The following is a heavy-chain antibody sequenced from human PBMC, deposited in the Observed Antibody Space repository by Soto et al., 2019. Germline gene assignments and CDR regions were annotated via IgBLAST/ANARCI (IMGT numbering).Heavy chain of an antibody. Sequence: ASVKVSCKASGYTFTGYYMHWVRQAPGQGLEWMGWINPNSGGTNYAQKFQGWVTMTRDTAISTAYMELRRLRSDDTAVYYFGRVGAFQRGLYGLDDWGQGSTVTVSS. V-gene: IGHV1-2*04. CDR3: GRVGAFQRGLYGLDD. J-gene: IGHJ6*01. CDR1: GYTFTGYY. CDR2: INPNSGGT.